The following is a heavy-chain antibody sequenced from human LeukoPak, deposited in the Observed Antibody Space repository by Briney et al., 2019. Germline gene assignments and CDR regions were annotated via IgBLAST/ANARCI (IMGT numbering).Heavy chain of an antibody. CDR2: IYTSGST. V-gene: IGHV4-4*07. CDR3: ARDVDTFFDY. Sequence: SETLSLTCTVSGGSMSSYYWSWVRQPAGKGLEWIGRIYTSGSTYYNPSLKSRVTMSVDTSKNQFSLKLSSVTAADTAVYYCARDVDTFFDYWGQRTLVTVSS. D-gene: IGHD5-18*01. CDR1: GGSMSSYY. J-gene: IGHJ4*02.